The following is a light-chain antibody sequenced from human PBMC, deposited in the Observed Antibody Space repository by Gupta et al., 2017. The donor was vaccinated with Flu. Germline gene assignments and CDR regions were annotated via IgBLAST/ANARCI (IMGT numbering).Light chain of an antibody. V-gene: IGLV2-14*02. CDR3: SSYTTRTAHLV. CDR2: EDN. CDR1: SSDVGYEPL. Sequence: QSALTQPAPGSGSPGPSNTLPCTGTSSDVGYEPLVSWYQQHPGKAPKLMIYEDNKRPSGVSNRFSGSKSGSTASLTISGLQAEDEGDYYCSSYTTRTAHLVFGGGTKLTVL. J-gene: IGLJ2*01.